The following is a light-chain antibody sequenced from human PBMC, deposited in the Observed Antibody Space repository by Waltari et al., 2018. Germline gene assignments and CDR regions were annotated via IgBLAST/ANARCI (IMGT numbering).Light chain of an antibody. V-gene: IGKV1-NL1*01. J-gene: IGKJ1*01. CDR1: QAIMNS. CDR2: AAS. CDR3: QQYFSPPRT. Sequence: DVQMTQSPSSLSASVGDRVTIICRASQAIMNSLAWYHQRPGEAPKLLVYAASNLGSGVPSRFSGSGSGTDYTLTISSLEPEDFATYYCQQYFSPPRTFGLGTKVEV.